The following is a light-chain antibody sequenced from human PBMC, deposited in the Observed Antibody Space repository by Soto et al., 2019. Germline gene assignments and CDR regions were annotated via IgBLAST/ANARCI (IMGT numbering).Light chain of an antibody. V-gene: IGKV1-5*03. Sequence: DLQMTQSPSTLSASVGDRVIITCRASQSIRTWLAWYQQKPGKAPKLLIYKASSLESGVPSRFSGSGSGTEFTLTISSLQPDDFATYYCQQYETMVTFGQGTKVEIK. J-gene: IGKJ1*01. CDR3: QQYETMVT. CDR2: KAS. CDR1: QSIRTW.